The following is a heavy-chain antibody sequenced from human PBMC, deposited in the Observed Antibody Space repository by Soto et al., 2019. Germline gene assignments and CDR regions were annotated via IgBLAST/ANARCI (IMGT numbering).Heavy chain of an antibody. J-gene: IGHJ4*02. CDR2: IYHSGST. CDR3: ARARVGPPSITMIVVAGGAPYYFDY. V-gene: IGHV4-30-2*01. CDR1: GGSISSGGYS. D-gene: IGHD3-22*01. Sequence: PSETLSLTCAVSGGSISSGGYSWSWIRQPPGKGLEWIGYIYHSGSTYYNPSLKSRVTISVDRSKNQFSLKLSSVTAADTAVYYCARARVGPPSITMIVVAGGAPYYFDYWGQGTLVTVSS.